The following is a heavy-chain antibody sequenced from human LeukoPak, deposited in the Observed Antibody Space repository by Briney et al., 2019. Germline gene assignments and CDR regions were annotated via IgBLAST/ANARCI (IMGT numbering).Heavy chain of an antibody. D-gene: IGHD2-2*02. J-gene: IGHJ3*02. CDR2: INHSGST. V-gene: IGHV4-34*01. CDR1: GGSFSGYY. CDR3: ARYCSSTSCYTAAFDI. Sequence: SETLSLTCAVYGGSFSGYYWSWIRQPPGKGLEWIGEINHSGSTNYNPSLKSRVTISVDTSKNQFSLKLSSVTAADTAVYHCARYCSSTSCYTAAFDIWGQGTMVTVSS.